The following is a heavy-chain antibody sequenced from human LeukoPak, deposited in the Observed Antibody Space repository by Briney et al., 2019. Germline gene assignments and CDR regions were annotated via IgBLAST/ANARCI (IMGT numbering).Heavy chain of an antibody. D-gene: IGHD4-17*01. CDR2: IYYSGST. V-gene: IGHV4-30-4*01. J-gene: IGHJ4*02. CDR3: ARAVDGDYARYDY. Sequence: PSETLSLTCTVSVGSISSGYYHWSWIRQPPGRGLQWIGYIYYSGSTYYNPSLKGRVTISVDTSKNQFSLKLSSVTAAVTAVYYCARAVDGDYARYDYWGQGTLVTVSS. CDR1: VGSISSGYYH.